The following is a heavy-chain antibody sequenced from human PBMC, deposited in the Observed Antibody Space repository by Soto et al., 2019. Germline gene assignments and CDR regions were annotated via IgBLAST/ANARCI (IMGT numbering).Heavy chain of an antibody. V-gene: IGHV1-18*01. D-gene: IGHD3-22*01. J-gene: IGHJ4*02. CDR3: ARDFYESSGYCDY. CDR2: ISAYSGNT. CDR1: WYTFGGYG. Sequence: GASVKVSCKAFWYTFGGYGFSWVRQAPGQGLEWMEWISAYSGNTVYTQRFKGRLTMATDTSSGTAYMELRSLRSDDTAVYYCARDFYESSGYCDYWGQGTQVTVSS.